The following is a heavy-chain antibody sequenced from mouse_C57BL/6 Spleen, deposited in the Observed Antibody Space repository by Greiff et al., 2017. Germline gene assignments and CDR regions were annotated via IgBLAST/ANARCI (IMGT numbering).Heavy chain of an antibody. Sequence: QVQLQQSGPELVKPGASVKISCKASGYAFSSSWMNWVKKRPGKGLEWIGRIYPGDGDTNYNGKFKGKATLTADKSSSTAYMQLSSLTSEDSAVYFCARQLRLRGDAMDYWGQGTSVTVSS. CDR3: ARQLRLRGDAMDY. D-gene: IGHD3-2*02. CDR1: GYAFSSSW. CDR2: IYPGDGDT. V-gene: IGHV1-82*01. J-gene: IGHJ4*01.